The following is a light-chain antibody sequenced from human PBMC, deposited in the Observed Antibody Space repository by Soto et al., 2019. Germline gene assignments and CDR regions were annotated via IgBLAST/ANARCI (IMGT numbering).Light chain of an antibody. CDR3: QQYNCYSYT. CDR1: QSIGSW. Sequence: IQMAQSPSTLSASVGDRVTITCRASQSIGSWLAWYQQKPGKAPKLLIFDASTLEGGVPSRFSGSGSGTEFTLTISGLQPDDFATYYCQQYNCYSYTFGQGTKLEIK. CDR2: DAS. J-gene: IGKJ2*01. V-gene: IGKV1-5*01.